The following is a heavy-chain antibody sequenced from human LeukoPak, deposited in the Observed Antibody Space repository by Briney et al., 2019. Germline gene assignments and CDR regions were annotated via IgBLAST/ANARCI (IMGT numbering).Heavy chain of an antibody. V-gene: IGHV1-18*01. CDR3: ARAGGWTREDYKDESYHI. CDR2: INTYKGNT. D-gene: IGHD6-19*01. Sequence: ASVKVSCKVSGYTFTNFGISWVRQAPGQGLEWMGWINTYKGNTYYAQNFQDRVTMTTDTSTTTGYMELRSLTSDDTAIYYCARAGGWTREDYKDESYHIWGQGTVVTVSS. CDR1: GYTFTNFG. J-gene: IGHJ3*02.